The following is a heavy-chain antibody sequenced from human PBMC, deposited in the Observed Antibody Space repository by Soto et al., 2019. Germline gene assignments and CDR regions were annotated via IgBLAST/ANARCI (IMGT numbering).Heavy chain of an antibody. V-gene: IGHV3-30*03. CDR1: GFTFTNYA. Sequence: GGPLSRSCPPSGFTFTNYALHLVRMAPRTALEWVAFISIDGDKKWCADSVKGRVTISRENSRSTLNLQMNNLRVEDAALYFCAREDDYNYRYFNYGLDGWGQGT. CDR3: AREDDYNYRYFNYGLDG. J-gene: IGHJ6*02. D-gene: IGHD4-4*01. CDR2: ISIDGDKK.